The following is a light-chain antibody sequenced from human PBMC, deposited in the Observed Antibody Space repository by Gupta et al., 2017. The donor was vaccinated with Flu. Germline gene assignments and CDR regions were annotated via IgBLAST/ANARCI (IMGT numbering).Light chain of an antibody. CDR2: GAT. CDR3: QPYGSSWT. Sequence: DIVLTQSPGTLSLSPGEKATLSCRASQSVVSSYLAWYQQKPGQAPRLVIYGATSRGNGIPDRFSGSGSGTDFTLTISRLEPEDFAVYYCQPYGSSWTFGKGPGWKSN. J-gene: IGKJ1*01. V-gene: IGKV3-20*01. CDR1: QSVVSSY.